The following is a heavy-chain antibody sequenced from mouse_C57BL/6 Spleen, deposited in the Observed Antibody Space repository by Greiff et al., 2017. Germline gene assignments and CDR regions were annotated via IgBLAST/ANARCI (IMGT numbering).Heavy chain of an antibody. CDR1: GFTFSDYG. D-gene: IGHD1-1*01. CDR3: ARNLSGAY. V-gene: IGHV5-17*01. Sequence: EVHLVESGGGLVKPGGSLKLSCAASGFTFSDYGMHWVRQAPEKGLEWVAYISSGSSTIYYADTVKGRFTISRDNAKNTLFLQMTSLRSEDTAMYYCARNLSGAYWGQGTLVTVSA. CDR2: ISSGSSTI. J-gene: IGHJ3*01.